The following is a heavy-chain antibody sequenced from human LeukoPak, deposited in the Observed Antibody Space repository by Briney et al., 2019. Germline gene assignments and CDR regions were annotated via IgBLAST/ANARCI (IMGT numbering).Heavy chain of an antibody. Sequence: GASVKVSCKVSGYTLTELSMHWVRQAPGKGLEWMGGFDPEDGETIYAQKFMGRVTMTEDTSTDTAYMELSSMRSEDTAVYYCATAWMVRGVFDYWGQGTLVTVSS. V-gene: IGHV1-24*01. CDR3: ATAWMVRGVFDY. CDR2: FDPEDGET. J-gene: IGHJ4*02. CDR1: GYTLTELS. D-gene: IGHD3-10*01.